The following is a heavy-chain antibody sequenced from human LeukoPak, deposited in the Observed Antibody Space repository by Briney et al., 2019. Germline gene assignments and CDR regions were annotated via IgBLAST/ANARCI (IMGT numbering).Heavy chain of an antibody. CDR2: ISSNGGST. Sequence: GGSLRLSCAASGFTFSSYAMHWVRQAPGKGLGYVSAISSNGGSTYYANSVKGRFTISRDNSKNTLYLQMGSLRAEDMAVYYCAREGTYYDFWSGYYQGGFDYWGQGTLVTVSS. CDR1: GFTFSSYA. V-gene: IGHV3-64*01. CDR3: AREGTYYDFWSGYYQGGFDY. D-gene: IGHD3-3*01. J-gene: IGHJ4*02.